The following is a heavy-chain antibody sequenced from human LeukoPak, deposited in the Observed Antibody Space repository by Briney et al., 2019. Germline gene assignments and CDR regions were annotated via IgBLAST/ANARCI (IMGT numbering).Heavy chain of an antibody. D-gene: IGHD5-24*01. V-gene: IGHV3-21*05. Sequence: PGGSLRLSCGASGFTYSSYSMNWVRQARGKGLEWGSYISGRRTYIYYADSVKGRFTIPRDNANNSLYLQMDSLRAEDTAVYYCAREITNPDWLDPWGQGTLVTVSS. J-gene: IGHJ5*02. CDR2: ISGRRTYI. CDR1: GFTYSSYS. CDR3: AREITNPDWLDP.